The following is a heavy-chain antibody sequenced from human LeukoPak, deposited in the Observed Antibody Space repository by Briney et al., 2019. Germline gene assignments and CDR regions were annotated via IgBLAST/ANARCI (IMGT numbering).Heavy chain of an antibody. CDR3: ATGYRHDY. J-gene: IGHJ4*02. Sequence: GASVKVSFKTSGYTFTIYGISWVRQAPGQGREWMAWISANNGDTNYAQKVQGRVVLSTDTSTNTAYMELRYLMVDDTAVYYCATGYRHDYWGQGTLVIVSP. V-gene: IGHV1-18*04. CDR1: GYTFTIYG. CDR2: ISANNGDT. D-gene: IGHD2-2*02.